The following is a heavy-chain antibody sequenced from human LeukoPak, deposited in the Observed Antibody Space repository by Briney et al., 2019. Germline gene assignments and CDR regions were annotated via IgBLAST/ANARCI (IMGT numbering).Heavy chain of an antibody. CDR2: IYHSGST. J-gene: IGHJ4*02. CDR3: ARGGDGVLRYFDWLLFDY. D-gene: IGHD3-9*01. V-gene: IGHV4-30-2*01. CDR1: GSSISSGGYS. Sequence: PSETLSLTCAVSGSSISSGGYSWSWIRQPPGKGLEWIGYIYHSGSTYYNPSLKSRVTISVDRSKNQFSLKLSSVTAADTAVYYCARGGDGVLRYFDWLLFDYWGQGTLVTVSS.